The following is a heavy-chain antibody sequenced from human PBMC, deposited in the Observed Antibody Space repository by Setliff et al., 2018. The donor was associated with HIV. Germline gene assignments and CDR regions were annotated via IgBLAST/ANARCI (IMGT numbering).Heavy chain of an antibody. CDR2: INTNTGNP. CDR1: GYTFTTYA. J-gene: IGHJ5*02. CDR3: ARGCNGGNCYHGSGWFDP. D-gene: IGHD2-15*01. V-gene: IGHV7-4-1*02. Sequence: ASVKVSCKASGYTFTTYAINWVRQAPGQGLEWMGWINTNTGNPTYAQGFTGRFVFSLDTSVGTAYLQISSLKAEDTAMYYCARGCNGGNCYHGSGWFDPWGQGTLVTVSS.